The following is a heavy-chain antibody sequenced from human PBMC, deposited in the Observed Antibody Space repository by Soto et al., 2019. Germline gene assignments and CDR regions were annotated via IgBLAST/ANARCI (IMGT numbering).Heavy chain of an antibody. D-gene: IGHD2-2*02. Sequence: PGESLKISCKGSGYSFTSYWISWVRQMPGKGLEWMGRIDPSDSYTNYSPSFQGHVTISADKSISTAYLQWSSLKASDTAMYYCARPYCSSTSCYTANYYYYGMDVWGQGTTVTVSS. CDR1: GYSFTSYW. CDR2: IDPSDSYT. V-gene: IGHV5-10-1*01. CDR3: ARPYCSSTSCYTANYYYYGMDV. J-gene: IGHJ6*02.